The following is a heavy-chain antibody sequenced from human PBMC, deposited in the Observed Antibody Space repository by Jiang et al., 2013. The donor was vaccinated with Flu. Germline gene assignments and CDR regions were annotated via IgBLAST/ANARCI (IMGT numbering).Heavy chain of an antibody. Sequence: PSETLSLTCAVYGGSVQWLLLELDPPAPRKGLEWIGEINHSGSTNYNPSLKSRVTISVDTSKNQFSLKLSSVTAADTAVYYCASRGQLVRDIAFDIWGQGTMVTVSS. CDR1: GGSVQWLL. J-gene: IGHJ3*02. D-gene: IGHD6-13*01. CDR2: INHSGST. CDR3: ASRGQLVRDIAFDI. V-gene: IGHV4-34*01.